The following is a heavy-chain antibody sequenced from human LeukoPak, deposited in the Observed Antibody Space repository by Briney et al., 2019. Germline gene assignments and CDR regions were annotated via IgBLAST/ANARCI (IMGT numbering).Heavy chain of an antibody. D-gene: IGHD2-8*02. CDR1: GFTFRNYG. J-gene: IGHJ6*03. Sequence: GGSLRLSCAASGFTFRNYGMHWVRQATGKGLEWVSFIWSDGNNRFYADSVKGRFTISRDNSKNMLYLQMDTLRAEDTALYYCAKDPGASVSGFYMDVWGKRDHGHRLL. CDR2: IWSDGNNR. V-gene: IGHV3-30*02. CDR3: AKDPGASVSGFYMDV.